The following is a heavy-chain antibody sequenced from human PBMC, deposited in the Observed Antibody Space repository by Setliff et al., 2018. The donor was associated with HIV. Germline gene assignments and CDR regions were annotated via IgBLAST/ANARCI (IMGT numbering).Heavy chain of an antibody. CDR1: GFSFSNSA. CDR3: ASARGANSDGYYTHYYFDY. Sequence: GGSLRLSCATSGFSFSNSAMTWVRQAPGRGPEWVSSISESGTATYYTDSVKGRFTISKDNSKNTLDLQMNSLRAEDTALYYCASARGANSDGYYTHYYFDYWGQGTLVTVSS. J-gene: IGHJ4*02. V-gene: IGHV3-23*01. D-gene: IGHD3-3*01. CDR2: ISESGTAT.